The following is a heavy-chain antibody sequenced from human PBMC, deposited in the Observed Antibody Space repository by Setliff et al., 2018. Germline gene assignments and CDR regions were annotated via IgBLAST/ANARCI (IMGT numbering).Heavy chain of an antibody. CDR2: NDPKSGRT. CDR3: AKQGDLAFDY. Sequence: GASVKVSCKTSGYPFVGYFIYWMRQAPGQGLEWVGWNDPKSGRTKYAVKFQGRVTMTRDTSSSTIYMEVNSLTSDDTAVYFCAKQGDLAFDYWGQGTQVTVSS. J-gene: IGHJ4*02. CDR1: GYPFVGYF. D-gene: IGHD3-16*01. V-gene: IGHV1-2*02.